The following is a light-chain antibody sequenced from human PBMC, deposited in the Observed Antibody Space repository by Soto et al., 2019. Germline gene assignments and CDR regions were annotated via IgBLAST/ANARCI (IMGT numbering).Light chain of an antibody. Sequence: EIVLTQSPGTLSLSPGERATLSCRASQSVSDMYLDWYQQKPGQAPSLLIYGASRRATGIPQRFSGSGAGTDFTLTISRLEVEDFSVYYCQFGTMVWTFGQGTKVEI. V-gene: IGKV3-20*01. CDR1: QSVSDMY. J-gene: IGKJ1*01. CDR2: GAS. CDR3: QFGTMVWT.